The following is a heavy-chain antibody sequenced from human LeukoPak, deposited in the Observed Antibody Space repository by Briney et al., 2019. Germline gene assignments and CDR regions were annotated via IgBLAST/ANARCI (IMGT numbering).Heavy chain of an antibody. CDR1: GGSISSYY. Sequence: SETRSLTCIVAGGSISSYYWGWIRQPAGEGLEWIGRIYTSGSTNYNPSLKSRVTISVDKSKNQFSLKLSSVTAADTAVYYCARDLKDYFDYWGQGTLVTVSS. V-gene: IGHV4-4*07. J-gene: IGHJ4*02. CDR2: IYTSGST. CDR3: ARDLKDYFDY.